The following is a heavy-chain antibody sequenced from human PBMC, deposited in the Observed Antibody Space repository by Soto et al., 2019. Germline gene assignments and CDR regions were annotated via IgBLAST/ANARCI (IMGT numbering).Heavy chain of an antibody. Sequence: GASVKVSCKASRYTFTAYYIHWVRQAPGQGLEWMGWINPNSGDTNYAQKFQGGVTMTRDTSLTTAYMELSRLRSDDTAMYYCARDRRYYDSSAYSPANYYAMDVWGQGTTVTVSS. V-gene: IGHV1-2*02. D-gene: IGHD3-22*01. J-gene: IGHJ6*02. CDR2: INPNSGDT. CDR1: RYTFTAYY. CDR3: ARDRRYYDSSAYSPANYYAMDV.